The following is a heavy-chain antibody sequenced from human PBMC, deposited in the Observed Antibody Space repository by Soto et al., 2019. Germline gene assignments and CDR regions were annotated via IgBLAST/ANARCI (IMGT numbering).Heavy chain of an antibody. D-gene: IGHD3-22*01. CDR1: GFTLSGFA. CDR2: ISNDGTNQ. J-gene: IGHJ6*02. CDR3: AKAYYYESSGYYDNYYAMDV. V-gene: IGHV3-30*18. Sequence: QMQLVESGGGVVQPVRSLRLSCDASGFTLSGFAMHWVRQAPGQGLEWVAVISNDGTNQYYSESVKGRFTISRDNSKNTLYLQMNNLRAEDTAVYYCAKAYYYESSGYYDNYYAMDVWGQGTTVTVSS.